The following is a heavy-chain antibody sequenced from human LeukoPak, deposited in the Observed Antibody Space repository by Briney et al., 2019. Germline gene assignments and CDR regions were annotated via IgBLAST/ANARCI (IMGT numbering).Heavy chain of an antibody. J-gene: IGHJ4*02. V-gene: IGHV1-46*01. Sequence: GASVKVSCKASEYTFTSYYMHWVRQAPGQGLEWMGIINPSGGSTSYAQKFQGRVTMTRDMSTSTVYMELSSLRSDDTAVYFCARSGRGTYYYFDLWGQGTLVTVSS. D-gene: IGHD1-26*01. CDR3: ARSGRGTYYYFDL. CDR1: EYTFTSYY. CDR2: INPSGGST.